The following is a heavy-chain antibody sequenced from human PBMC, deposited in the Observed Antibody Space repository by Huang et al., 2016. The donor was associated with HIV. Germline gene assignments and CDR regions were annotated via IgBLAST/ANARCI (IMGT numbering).Heavy chain of an antibody. Sequence: EVQLVQSGAEVKKPGESLKISCTGSGYSFSIYWIAWVRQMPGKGLEWLGIIYPFEAMSTYSPAFEGHVSISVDKSINTVYLHWSSLKASDTAIYYCAKGRRAFDVWGQGTWVTVSS. V-gene: IGHV5-51*03. CDR2: IYPFEAMS. J-gene: IGHJ3*01. CDR3: AKGRRAFDV. CDR1: GYSFSIYW.